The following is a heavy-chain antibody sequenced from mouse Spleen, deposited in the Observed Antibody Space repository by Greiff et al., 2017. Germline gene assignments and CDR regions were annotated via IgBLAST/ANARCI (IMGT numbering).Heavy chain of an antibody. Sequence: VQLQQPGAELVMPGASVKLSCKASGYTFTSYWMHWVKQRPGQGLEWIGEIDPSDSYTNYNQKFKGKATLTVDKSSSTAYMQLSSLTSEDSAVYYCARYGITTWFAYWGQGTLVTVSA. CDR3: ARYGITTWFAY. CDR2: IDPSDSYT. CDR1: GYTFTSYW. J-gene: IGHJ3*01. D-gene: IGHD2-4*01. V-gene: IGHV1-69*01.